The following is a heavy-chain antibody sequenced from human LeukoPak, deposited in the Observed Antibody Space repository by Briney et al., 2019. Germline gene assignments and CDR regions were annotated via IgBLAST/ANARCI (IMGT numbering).Heavy chain of an antibody. CDR2: IIPIFGTA. CDR3: ARSSRDYSPLGDWFDP. CDR1: GGTFSSYA. V-gene: IGHV1-69*01. Sequence: ASVKVSCKASGGTFSSYAISWVRQAPGQGLEWMGGIIPIFGTANYAQKFQGRVTITADESTSTAYMELSSLRSEDTAVYYCARSSRDYSPLGDWFDPGGQGTLVTVSA. J-gene: IGHJ5*02. D-gene: IGHD4-11*01.